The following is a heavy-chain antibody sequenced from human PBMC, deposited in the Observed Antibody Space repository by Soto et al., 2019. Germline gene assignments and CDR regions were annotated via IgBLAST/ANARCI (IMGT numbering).Heavy chain of an antibody. D-gene: IGHD3-10*01. CDR3: VRLLDVDY. Sequence: EMQLVESGGGLVQPGGSLRLSCAASGFTFSNYWMHWVRQAPGKGLVWISRINRDGTTSEYADSVKGRFTISRDNAKNVVYLQMNSLRVEDTAIYYCVRLLDVDYWGQGTLVTVSS. CDR1: GFTFSNYW. CDR2: INRDGTTS. J-gene: IGHJ4*02. V-gene: IGHV3-74*03.